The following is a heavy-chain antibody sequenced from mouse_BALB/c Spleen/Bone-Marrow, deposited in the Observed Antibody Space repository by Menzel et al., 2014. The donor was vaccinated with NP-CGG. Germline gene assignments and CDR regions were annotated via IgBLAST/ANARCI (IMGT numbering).Heavy chain of an antibody. CDR1: GYTFXDYA. D-gene: IGHD3-2*01. CDR3: ARDNSGCVRAMDY. Sequence: VQLQESGPELVSPGVSVKISCKAFGYTFXDYAIHWVKQSHSKSLEWIGIISTYSANTNYNQKFKGKATMTVDKSSSTGYMELARLTFEDSATYFCARDNSGCVRAMDYWGQGTSVTVAS. V-gene: IGHV1-67*01. J-gene: IGHJ4*01. CDR2: ISTYSANT.